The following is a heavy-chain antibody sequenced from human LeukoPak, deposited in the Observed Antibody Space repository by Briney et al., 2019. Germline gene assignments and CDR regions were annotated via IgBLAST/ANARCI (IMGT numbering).Heavy chain of an antibody. D-gene: IGHD5-18*01. CDR3: ARGYTYGYEQLDY. V-gene: IGHV4-59*01. Sequence: SETLSLTCTVSGGSISSYYCSWIRQPPGKGLEWIGYIYYSGSTNYNPSLKNRVTISIDTPKNQFSLKLSSVTAADTAVYYCARGYTYGYEQLDYWGQGTLVTVSS. CDR1: GGSISSYY. J-gene: IGHJ4*02. CDR2: IYYSGST.